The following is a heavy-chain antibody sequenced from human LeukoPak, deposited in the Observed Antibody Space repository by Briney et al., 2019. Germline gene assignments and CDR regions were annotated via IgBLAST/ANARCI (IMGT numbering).Heavy chain of an antibody. CDR3: ARGRLYGDY. J-gene: IGHJ4*02. CDR2: ISGSGSTI. V-gene: IGHV3-48*03. Sequence: GGSPRLSCAASGFTFSTYEMNWVRQAPGKGLEWVSYISGSGSTIYYADSVKGRFTISRDNAKNSLYLQMNSLRAEDTAVYYCARGRLYGDYWGQGALVTVSS. D-gene: IGHD2-2*02. CDR1: GFTFSTYE.